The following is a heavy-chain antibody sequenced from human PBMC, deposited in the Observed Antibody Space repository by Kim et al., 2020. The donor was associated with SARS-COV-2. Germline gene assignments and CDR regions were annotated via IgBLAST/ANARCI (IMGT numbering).Heavy chain of an antibody. J-gene: IGHJ4*02. CDR3: ASLRNYYGSGSYYEMGPTFTFDY. V-gene: IGHV4-4*02. Sequence: SETLSLTCAVSGGSISSSNWWSWVRQPPGKGLEWIGEIYHSGSTNYNPSLKSRVTISVDKSKNQFSLKLSSVTAADTAVYYCASLRNYYGSGSYYEMGPTFTFDYWGQGTLVTVSS. CDR1: GGSISSSNW. D-gene: IGHD3-10*01. CDR2: IYHSGST.